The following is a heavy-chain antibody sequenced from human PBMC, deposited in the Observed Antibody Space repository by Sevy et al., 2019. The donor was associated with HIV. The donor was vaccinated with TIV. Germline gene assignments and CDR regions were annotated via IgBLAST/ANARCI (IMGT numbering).Heavy chain of an antibody. CDR1: GFTFDDYG. V-gene: IGHV3-20*01. CDR3: ARGIRYDSSGYGVYFDH. J-gene: IGHJ4*02. D-gene: IGHD3-22*01. CDR2: INWNGGNK. Sequence: GRSLRLSCAASGFTFDDYGMTWVRQAPGKGLEWVSGINWNGGNKGYADSVKGRFTISRDNAKNTLYLQMNSLRAEDTALYHCARGIRYDSSGYGVYFDHWGQGTLVTVSS.